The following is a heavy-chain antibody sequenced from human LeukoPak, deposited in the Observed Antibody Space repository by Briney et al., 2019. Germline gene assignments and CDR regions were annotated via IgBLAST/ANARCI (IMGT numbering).Heavy chain of an antibody. CDR3: ARVQGRYSYGSGFDS. CDR1: GFTFSSYA. Sequence: GRSLRLSCAASGFTFSSYAMHWVRQARGKGLEWVAVISYDGSNKYYADSVKGRFTISRDNSKNTLYLQMNSLRAEDTAVYYCARVQGRYSYGSGFDSWGQGTLVTVSS. J-gene: IGHJ4*02. D-gene: IGHD5-18*01. CDR2: ISYDGSNK. V-gene: IGHV3-30*04.